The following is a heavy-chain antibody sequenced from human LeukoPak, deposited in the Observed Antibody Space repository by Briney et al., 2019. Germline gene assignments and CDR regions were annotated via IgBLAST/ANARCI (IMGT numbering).Heavy chain of an antibody. J-gene: IGHJ4*02. CDR1: GFTFSSYA. CDR2: ISYDGSNK. CDR3: ARDPIGYCSGGSCYFDY. D-gene: IGHD2-15*01. V-gene: IGHV3-30-3*01. Sequence: GRSLRLSCAASGFTFSSYAMHWVRQAPGKGLEWVAVISYDGSNKYYTESVKGRFTISRDNSKNTLCLQMNSLRAEDTAVYYCARDPIGYCSGGSCYFDYWGQGTLVTVSS.